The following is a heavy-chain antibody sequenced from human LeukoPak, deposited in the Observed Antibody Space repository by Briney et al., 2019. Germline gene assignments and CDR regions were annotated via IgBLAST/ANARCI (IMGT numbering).Heavy chain of an antibody. J-gene: IGHJ4*02. D-gene: IGHD5-12*01. CDR1: GFTFSSYD. Sequence: GGSLRLSCAASGFTFSSYDMHWVRQAPGKGLEWVAFIRYDASKKYYADSVKGRFTISRDNSKNTLYLQMNSLRAEDTAVYYCARGPSGYHNTGGQGTLVTVSS. CDR3: ARGPSGYHNT. CDR2: IRYDASKK. V-gene: IGHV3-30*02.